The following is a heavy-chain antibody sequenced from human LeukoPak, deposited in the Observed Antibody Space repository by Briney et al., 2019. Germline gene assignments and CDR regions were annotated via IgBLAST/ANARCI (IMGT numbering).Heavy chain of an antibody. V-gene: IGHV4-4*02. J-gene: IGHJ3*02. Sequence: SETLSLTCAVSGGSISSSNWWSWVRQPPGKGLEWIGEIYHSGSTNYNPSLKSRVTISVDKSKNQFSPKLSSVTAADTAVYYCAREGMYPQAFDIWGQGTMVTVSS. CDR1: GGSISSSNW. CDR2: IYHSGST. CDR3: AREGMYPQAFDI. D-gene: IGHD2-8*01.